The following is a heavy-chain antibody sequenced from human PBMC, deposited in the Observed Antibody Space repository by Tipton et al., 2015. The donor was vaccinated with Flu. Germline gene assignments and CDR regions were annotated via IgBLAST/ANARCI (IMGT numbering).Heavy chain of an antibody. CDR3: ARISEYNYVHYGMDV. D-gene: IGHD5-24*01. J-gene: IGHJ6*02. CDR1: GGSISTYY. V-gene: IGHV4-59*01. CDR2: IYYSGSS. Sequence: TLSLTCTVSGGSISTYYWSWIRQPPGKGLEWIGYIYYSGSSNYNPSLKSRVTMSVDTSKNQFSLKLSSVTAADTAVYFCARISEYNYVHYGMDVWGQGPTVTVSS.